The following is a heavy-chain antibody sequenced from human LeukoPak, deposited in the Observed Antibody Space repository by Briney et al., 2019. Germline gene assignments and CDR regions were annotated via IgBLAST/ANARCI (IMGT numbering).Heavy chain of an antibody. CDR2: IYYSGST. D-gene: IGHD3-9*01. CDR1: GGSISSSSYY. Sequence: PSETLSLTCTVSGGSISSSSYYWGWIRQPPGKGLEWIGSIYYSGSTYYNPSLKSRVTISVDTSKNQFSLKLSSVTAADTAVYYCARAKFNPEAVLRYFDWFDWGQGTLVTVSS. CDR3: ARAKFNPEAVLRYFDWFD. J-gene: IGHJ4*02. V-gene: IGHV4-39*07.